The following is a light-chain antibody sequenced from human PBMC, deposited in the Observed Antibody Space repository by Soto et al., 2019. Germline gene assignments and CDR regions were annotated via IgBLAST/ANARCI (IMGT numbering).Light chain of an antibody. Sequence: DIQMTQSPSTLSASVGDRVTITCRASQSISSWLAWYQQKPGKAPKLLIYKASSLESGVPSRFSGSGSGTECTLTISSRQPDDFATYYCQQYNSYSPYTFGQGTKLEIK. CDR2: KAS. V-gene: IGKV1-5*03. CDR1: QSISSW. CDR3: QQYNSYSPYT. J-gene: IGKJ2*01.